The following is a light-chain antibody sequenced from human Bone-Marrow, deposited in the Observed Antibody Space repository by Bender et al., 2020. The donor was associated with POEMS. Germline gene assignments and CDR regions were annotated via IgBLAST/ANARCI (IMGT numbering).Light chain of an antibody. J-gene: IGLJ3*02. CDR2: ENT. V-gene: IGLV2-14*02. Sequence: QSALTQPASVSGSPGQSITISCTGSSNDVGNYNLVSWYQHPPDKAPKLIIYENTERPSGVSNRFSGSKAGNTASLTISGLQAEDEADYYCSSYTGSSPWVFGGGTKLTVL. CDR1: SNDVGNYNL. CDR3: SSYTGSSPWV.